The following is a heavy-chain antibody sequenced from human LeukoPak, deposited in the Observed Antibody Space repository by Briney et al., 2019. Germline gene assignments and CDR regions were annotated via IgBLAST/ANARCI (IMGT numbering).Heavy chain of an antibody. CDR3: ATGGIYSSNFDY. Sequence: GESLKISCKGSGYTFIKFWIGWVRQMPGKGLEWMGIIYPGDSETRYSPSFQGQVTISVDKSISTAYLQWSSLKASDTAVYYCATGGIYSSNFDYWGQGTLVTVSS. CDR1: GYTFIKFW. J-gene: IGHJ4*02. CDR2: IYPGDSET. V-gene: IGHV5-51*01. D-gene: IGHD5-18*01.